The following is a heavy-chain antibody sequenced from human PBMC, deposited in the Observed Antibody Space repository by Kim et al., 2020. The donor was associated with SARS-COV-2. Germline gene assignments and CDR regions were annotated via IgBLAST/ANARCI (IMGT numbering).Heavy chain of an antibody. CDR1: GFTFSRYD. Sequence: GGSLRLSCAASGFTFSRYDMHWVRQGAGKGLEWVASILIGDRTYYPDSVKGRFTISRENAKNSLYLQMNSLTDGDTALYYCVRSGDNTGWFDTWGQGTLVTVSS. V-gene: IGHV3-13*01. CDR2: ILIGDRT. D-gene: IGHD2-21*01. CDR3: VRSGDNTGWFDT. J-gene: IGHJ5*02.